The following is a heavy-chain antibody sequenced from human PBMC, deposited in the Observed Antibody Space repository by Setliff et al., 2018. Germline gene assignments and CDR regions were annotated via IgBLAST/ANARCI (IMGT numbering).Heavy chain of an antibody. Sequence: GGSLRLSCAASGFTFSSYGMRWVRQAPGKGLEWVANINEDGSEKYYMDSVKGRFTISRDNSKNTLYLQMNSLRAEDTAVYYCAKYTRVVTTTCFDYWGQGTLVTVSS. CDR3: AKYTRVVTTTCFDY. CDR1: GFTFSSYG. V-gene: IGHV3-7*03. CDR2: INEDGSEK. D-gene: IGHD2-15*01. J-gene: IGHJ4*02.